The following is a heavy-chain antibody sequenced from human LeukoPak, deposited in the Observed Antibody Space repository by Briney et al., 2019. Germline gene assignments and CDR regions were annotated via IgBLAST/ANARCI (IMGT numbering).Heavy chain of an antibody. D-gene: IGHD2-15*01. CDR3: AKDRCSGGSCLSGGMDV. CDR1: GFTFSSYA. J-gene: IGHJ6*02. Sequence: GGSLRLSCAASGFTFSSYAMSWVRQAPGKGLEWVSAISGSGGSTYYADSVKGRFTISRDNSKNTLYLQMNSLRAEDTAVYYCAKDRCSGGSCLSGGMDVWGQGTTVTVSS. V-gene: IGHV3-23*01. CDR2: ISGSGGST.